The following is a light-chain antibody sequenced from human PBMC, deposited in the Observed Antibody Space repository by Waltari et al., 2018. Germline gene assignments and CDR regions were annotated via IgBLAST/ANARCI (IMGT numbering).Light chain of an antibody. V-gene: IGKV1-NL1*01. CDR3: QHYYSTPT. J-gene: IGKJ2*01. CDR2: AAS. Sequence: DIQMAQSPSSLSASVGDRVTITCRASQGISNSLAWYQQKPGKAPKLLLYAASRLESGVPSRFSGSGSGTDYTLTISSLQPEDFATYYCQHYYSTPTFGRGTKLEIK. CDR1: QGISNS.